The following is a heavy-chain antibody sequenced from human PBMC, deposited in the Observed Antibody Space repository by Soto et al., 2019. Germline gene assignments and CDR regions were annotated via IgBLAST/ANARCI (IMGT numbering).Heavy chain of an antibody. CDR1: GGAMRPYY. V-gene: IGHV4-59*01. CDR2: VYYSGYT. CDR3: ARRLAPVELDY. D-gene: IGHD6-19*01. Sequence: QVQLQESGPGRVKASETLSLTCTVSGGAMRPYYWSWIRQAPGVGLEWIAYVYYSGYTHYNPSLKSRATISVDTPKNQFSLKLTSVTAADTAVYYCARRLAPVELDYCGPGALVTVSS. J-gene: IGHJ4*02.